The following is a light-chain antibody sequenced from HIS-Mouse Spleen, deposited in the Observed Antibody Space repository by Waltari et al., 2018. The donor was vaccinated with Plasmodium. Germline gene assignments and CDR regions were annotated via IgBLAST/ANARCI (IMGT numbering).Light chain of an antibody. CDR1: QDISNY. Sequence: DIQMTQSPSSLSASVGDRVPITCQASQDISNYLNWYQQKPGKAPKLLIYDASNLETGVPSRFSGSGSGTDFTSTISSLQPEDIATYYCQQYDNLPYTFGQGTKLEIK. CDR3: QQYDNLPYT. J-gene: IGKJ2*01. V-gene: IGKV1-33*01. CDR2: DAS.